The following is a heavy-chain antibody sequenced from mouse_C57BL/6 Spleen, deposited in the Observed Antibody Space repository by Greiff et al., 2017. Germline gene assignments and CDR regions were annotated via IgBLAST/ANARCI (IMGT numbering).Heavy chain of an antibody. CDR3: ARAYYSNSFDY. CDR2: ISSGSSTI. CDR1: GFTFSDYG. D-gene: IGHD2-5*01. Sequence: DVKLQESGGGLVKPGGSLKLSCAASGFTFSDYGMHWARQAPEKGLEWVAYISSGSSTIYYADTVKGRFTISRDNAKNTLFLQMTSLRSEDTAMYYCARAYYSNSFDYWGQGTTLTVSS. V-gene: IGHV5-17*01. J-gene: IGHJ2*01.